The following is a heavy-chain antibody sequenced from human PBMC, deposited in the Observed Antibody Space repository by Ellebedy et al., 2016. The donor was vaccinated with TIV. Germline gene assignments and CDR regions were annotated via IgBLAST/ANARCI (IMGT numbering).Heavy chain of an antibody. Sequence: GGSLRLSXAASGFTFSSYWMSWVRQAPGKGLEWVANIKQDGSEKYYVDSVKGRFTISRDNVKNSLYLQMNSLRAEDTAVYYCARDSGSYELLYYFDYWGQGTLVTVSS. CDR1: GFTFSSYW. D-gene: IGHD1-26*01. V-gene: IGHV3-7*03. CDR2: IKQDGSEK. CDR3: ARDSGSYELLYYFDY. J-gene: IGHJ4*02.